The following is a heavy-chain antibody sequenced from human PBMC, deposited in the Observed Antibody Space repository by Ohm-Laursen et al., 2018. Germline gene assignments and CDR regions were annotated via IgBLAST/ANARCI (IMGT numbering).Heavy chain of an antibody. Sequence: SSLRLSCAASGFIFDDYAMHWVRQAPGKGLEWVSGISWNSGTIAYADSVKGRFTISRDNAKNSLYLQMNSLRAEDTALYYCAKQWLLNYYGMDVWGQGTTVTVSS. CDR2: ISWNSGTI. J-gene: IGHJ6*02. D-gene: IGHD6-19*01. CDR1: GFIFDDYA. CDR3: AKQWLLNYYGMDV. V-gene: IGHV3-9*01.